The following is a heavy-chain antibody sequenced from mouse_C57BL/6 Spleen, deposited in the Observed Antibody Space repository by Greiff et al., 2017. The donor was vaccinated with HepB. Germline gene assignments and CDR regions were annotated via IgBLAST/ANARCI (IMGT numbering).Heavy chain of an antibody. CDR3: ARNWDGSY. CDR1: GYTFTGYW. V-gene: IGHV1-9*01. D-gene: IGHD4-1*01. Sequence: QVQLQQSGAELMKPGASVKLSCKATGYTFTGYWIEWVKQRPGHGLEWIGEILPGSGSTNYNEKFKGKATLTADTSSNTAYMQLSSLTTEDSAIYYCARNWDGSYWGQGTLVTVSA. J-gene: IGHJ3*01. CDR2: ILPGSGST.